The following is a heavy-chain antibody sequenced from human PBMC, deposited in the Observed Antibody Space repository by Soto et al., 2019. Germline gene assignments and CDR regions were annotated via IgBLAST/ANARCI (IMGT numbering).Heavy chain of an antibody. CDR2: TYYRSKWFN. J-gene: IGHJ4*02. D-gene: IGHD6-19*01. CDR3: VRDGDGSGRTHFQY. V-gene: IGHV6-1*01. CDR1: GDSVSSNLAA. Sequence: SQTLSLTCVISGDSVSSNLAAWNWIRQSPSRGLEWLGRTYYRSKWFNEYALSLKSRISINADTSKNQFSLQLSSVTLEDTAVYYRVRDGDGSGRTHFQYWGQGTLVTVSS.